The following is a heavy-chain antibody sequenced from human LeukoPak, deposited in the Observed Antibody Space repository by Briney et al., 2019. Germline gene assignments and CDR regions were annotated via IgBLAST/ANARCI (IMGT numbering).Heavy chain of an antibody. D-gene: IGHD3-10*01. CDR2: TYYRSKWHN. CDR3: TRDVGPYYGMDV. Sequence: SQTLSLTCAISGDSVSSNSGAWNWIRQSPSRGLEWLGRTYYRSKWHNDYAISVKSRIIINSDTSKNQFSLQLNSVTPEDTAVYYCTRDVGPYYGMDVWGHGTTVTVSS. V-gene: IGHV6-1*01. J-gene: IGHJ6*02. CDR1: GDSVSSNSGA.